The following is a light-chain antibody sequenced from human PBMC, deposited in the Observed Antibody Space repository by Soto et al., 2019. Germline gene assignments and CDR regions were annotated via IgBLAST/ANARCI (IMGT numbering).Light chain of an antibody. CDR3: GTWDSSLRGV. CDR1: SSNIGNNY. V-gene: IGLV1-51*01. Sequence: QSVLTQPPSVSAAPGQKVTISCSGSSSNIGNNYVSWYQQLPGTAPKLLIYDNNKRPSGIPDRFSGSKSGTSATLGITGLQTRDEADYYCGTWDSSLRGVSGTGTKVTVL. J-gene: IGLJ1*01. CDR2: DNN.